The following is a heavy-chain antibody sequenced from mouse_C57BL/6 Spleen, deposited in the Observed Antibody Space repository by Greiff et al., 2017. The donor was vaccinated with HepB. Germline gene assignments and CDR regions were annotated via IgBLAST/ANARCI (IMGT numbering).Heavy chain of an antibody. CDR2: INPNNGGT. CDR3: ARPLDGYYVFFAY. Sequence: EVKVVESGPELVKPGASVKISCKASGYTFTDYYMNWVKQSHGKSLEWIGDINPNNGGTSYNQKFKGKATLTVDKSSSTAYMELRSLTSEDSAVYYCARPLDGYYVFFAYWGQGTLVTVSA. J-gene: IGHJ3*01. D-gene: IGHD2-3*01. V-gene: IGHV1-26*01. CDR1: GYTFTDYY.